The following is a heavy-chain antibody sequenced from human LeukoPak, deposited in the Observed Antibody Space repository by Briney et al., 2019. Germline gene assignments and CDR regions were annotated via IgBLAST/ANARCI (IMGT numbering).Heavy chain of an antibody. J-gene: IGHJ4*02. CDR1: GGTFSSYA. CDR3: AREGSGGTGQQWLVPDYLDY. Sequence: ASVKVSCKASGGTFSSYAISWVRQAPGQGLEWMGGIIPIFGTANYAQKFQGRVTITTDESTSTAYMELSSLRSEDTAVYYCAREGSGGTGQQWLVPDYLDYWGQGTLVTVSS. D-gene: IGHD6-19*01. CDR2: IIPIFGTA. V-gene: IGHV1-69*05.